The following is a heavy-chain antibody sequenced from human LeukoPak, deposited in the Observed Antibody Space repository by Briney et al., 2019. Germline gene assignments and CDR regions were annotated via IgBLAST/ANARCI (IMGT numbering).Heavy chain of an antibody. CDR2: IYYSGST. CDR1: GGSISSYY. CDR3: ARDLGSSGDNWFDP. Sequence: SETLSLTCTVSGGSISSYYWSWIRQPPGKGLEWIGYIYYSGSTNYNPSPKSRVTISVDTSKNQFSLKLSSVTAADTAVYYCARDLGSSGDNWFDPWGQGTLVTVSS. V-gene: IGHV4-59*01. J-gene: IGHJ5*02. D-gene: IGHD3-22*01.